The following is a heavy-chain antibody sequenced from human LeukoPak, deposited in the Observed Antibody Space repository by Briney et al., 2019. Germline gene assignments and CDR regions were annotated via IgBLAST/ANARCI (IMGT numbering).Heavy chain of an antibody. D-gene: IGHD5-18*01. J-gene: IGHJ4*02. CDR3: ARDRGYSYGHDY. V-gene: IGHV3-21*01. CDR1: GFTFSSYS. CDR2: ISSSSSYI. Sequence: GGSLRLSCAASGFTFSSYSMNWVRQAPGKGLEWVSSISSSSSYIYYADSVKGRFTISRDNAKNSLYLQMNSLRAEDTAVYYRARDRGYSYGHDYWGQGTLVTVSS.